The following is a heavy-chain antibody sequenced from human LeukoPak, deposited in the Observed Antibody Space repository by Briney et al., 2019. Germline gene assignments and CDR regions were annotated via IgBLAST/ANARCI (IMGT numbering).Heavy chain of an antibody. D-gene: IGHD3-10*01. CDR1: GYSITRGYY. Sequence: SETLSLTCTVSGYSITRGYYWGWIRQPSGKGLEWIGSIYHSGSTYYNPSLKSRVVISVDTSKNQFSLKLNSVTAADTAVYYCARSGPYYYHYMDVWGKGTTVTVSS. CDR2: IYHSGST. V-gene: IGHV4-38-2*02. CDR3: ARSGPYYYHYMDV. J-gene: IGHJ6*03.